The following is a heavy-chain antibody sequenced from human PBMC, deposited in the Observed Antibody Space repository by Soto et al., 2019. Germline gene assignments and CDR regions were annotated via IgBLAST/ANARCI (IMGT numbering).Heavy chain of an antibody. CDR3: GRLEGLATISYYFDY. V-gene: IGHV4-34*01. CDR1: GGSFSGYY. J-gene: IGHJ4*02. Sequence: SETLSLTCAVYGGSFSGYYWSWIRQPPGKGLEWIGEINHSGSTNYSPSLKSRVTISVDTSKNQFSLKLMSLSAADTAVYYCGRLEGLATISYYFDYWGQGALVTVSS. D-gene: IGHD3-9*01. CDR2: INHSGST.